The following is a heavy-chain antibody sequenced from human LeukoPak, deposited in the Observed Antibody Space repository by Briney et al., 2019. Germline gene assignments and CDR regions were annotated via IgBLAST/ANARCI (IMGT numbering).Heavy chain of an antibody. CDR3: ARRWNYGRNYYIDV. V-gene: IGHV4-34*01. CDR2: INDSGRI. D-gene: IGHD1-7*01. J-gene: IGHJ6*03. Sequence: PSETLSPTCAVYGGSFSNYYWSWIRQTPGKGMEWIGEINDSGRINYNPSLMSRVTVSVDTSKNQFSLRLTSVTATDTAVYYCARRWNYGRNYYIDVWGKGATVSVSS. CDR1: GGSFSNYY.